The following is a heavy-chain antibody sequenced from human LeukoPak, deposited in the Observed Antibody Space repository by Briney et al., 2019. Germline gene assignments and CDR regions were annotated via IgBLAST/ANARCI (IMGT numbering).Heavy chain of an antibody. CDR3: ARLGSSSGYYYYYMDV. D-gene: IGHD6-6*01. Sequence: SETLSLTCTVSGGSNSSYYWSWIRQPPGKGLEWIGYIYYSGSTNYNPSLTSRVTISVDTSKNQFSLKLSSVTAADTAVYYCARLGSSSGYYYYYMDVWGKGTTVTVSS. V-gene: IGHV4-59*08. CDR1: GGSNSSYY. J-gene: IGHJ6*03. CDR2: IYYSGST.